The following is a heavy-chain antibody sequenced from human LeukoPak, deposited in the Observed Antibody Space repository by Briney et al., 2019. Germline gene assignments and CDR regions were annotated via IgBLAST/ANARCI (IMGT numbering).Heavy chain of an antibody. D-gene: IGHD4-17*01. Sequence: PSETLSLTCAVYGGSFSGYYWSWIRQPPGKGLEWIGEINHSGSTNYNPSLKSRVTISVDTSKNQFSLKLSSVTAADTAVYYCARDGDYASHTYYYGMDVWGQGTTVTVSS. CDR2: INHSGST. CDR1: GGSFSGYY. J-gene: IGHJ6*02. V-gene: IGHV4-34*01. CDR3: ARDGDYASHTYYYGMDV.